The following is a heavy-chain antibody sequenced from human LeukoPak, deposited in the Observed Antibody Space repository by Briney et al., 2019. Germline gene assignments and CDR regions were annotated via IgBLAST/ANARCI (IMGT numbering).Heavy chain of an antibody. CDR2: IKPDGSEK. Sequence: GGSLRLSCAASGFTFSNYWMNWVRQAPWKGLEWVAKIKPDGSEKYYVDSVKGRFTISRDNAKNSLYLQMSSLSAEDTAVYYCLAAGGYWGQGTLVTVSS. CDR3: LAAGGY. CDR1: GFTFSNYW. J-gene: IGHJ4*02. V-gene: IGHV3-7*01. D-gene: IGHD3-10*01.